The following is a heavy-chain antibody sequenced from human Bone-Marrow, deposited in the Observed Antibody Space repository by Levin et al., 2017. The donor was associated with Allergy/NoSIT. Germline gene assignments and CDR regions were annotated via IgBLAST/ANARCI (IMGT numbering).Heavy chain of an antibody. CDR1: GYTFTGYY. Sequence: ASVKVSCKASGYTFTGYYMHWVRQAPGQGLEWMGWINPNSGGTNYAQKFQGRVTMTRDTSISTAYMELSRLRSDDTAVYYCARDYEQQLVISWYFDLWGRGTLATVSS. D-gene: IGHD6-13*01. CDR2: INPNSGGT. V-gene: IGHV1-2*02. CDR3: ARDYEQQLVISWYFDL. J-gene: IGHJ2*01.